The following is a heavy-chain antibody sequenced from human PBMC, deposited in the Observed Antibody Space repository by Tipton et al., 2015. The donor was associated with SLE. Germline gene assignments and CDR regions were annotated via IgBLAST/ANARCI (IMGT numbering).Heavy chain of an antibody. CDR3: TRDPRGGAGI. CDR2: IRSKAYGGTT. CDR1: GFTFGDNA. V-gene: IGHV3-49*03. D-gene: IGHD3-10*01. Sequence: SLRLSCTASGFTFGDNAMSWFRQAPGKGLEWVGFIRSKAYGGTTEYAASVKGRFTISRDDSKSIAYLQMNSLKTEDTAVYYCTRDPRGGAGIWGQGTMVTVSS. J-gene: IGHJ3*02.